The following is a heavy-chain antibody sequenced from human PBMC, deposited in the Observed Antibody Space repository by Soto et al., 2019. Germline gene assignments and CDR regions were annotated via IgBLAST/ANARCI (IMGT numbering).Heavy chain of an antibody. CDR3: ATSRYDSSGYYAYYDFMDV. D-gene: IGHD3-22*01. Sequence: ASVNVFVKASGYTFTSDCISWVRPAPGQGLELMGWISGYNGNTNYAQKAQGRVTMTTDTSTSTAYMELRSLRSDDTAVFYCATSRYDSSGYYAYYDFMDVWGQETTVTVSS. J-gene: IGHJ6*02. CDR2: ISGYNGNT. V-gene: IGHV1-18*04. CDR1: GYTFTSDC.